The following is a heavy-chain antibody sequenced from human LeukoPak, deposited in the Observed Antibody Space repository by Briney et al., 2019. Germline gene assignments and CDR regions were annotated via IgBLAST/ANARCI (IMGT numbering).Heavy chain of an antibody. CDR3: ARDIVVVPAAINYGMDV. Sequence: PGGSLRLSCAASGFTFSTYSMNWVRQAPGKGLEWVSSISSGSRYMYYADSVKGRFTISRDNSKNTLYLQMNSLRAEDTAVYYCARDIVVVPAAINYGMDVWGQGTTVTVSS. V-gene: IGHV3-21*04. CDR2: ISSGSRYM. J-gene: IGHJ6*02. CDR1: GFTFSTYS. D-gene: IGHD2-2*01.